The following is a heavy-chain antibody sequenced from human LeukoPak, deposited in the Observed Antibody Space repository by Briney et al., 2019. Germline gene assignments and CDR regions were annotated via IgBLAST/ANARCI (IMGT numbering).Heavy chain of an antibody. CDR2: IYYSGST. Sequence: SETLSLTCTVSGASISSYYWSWIRQPPGKGVEWIGYIYYSGSTNYNPSLKSRVTISVDTSKNQFSLKLSSVTAADTAVYYCARVPSRYYYGSGSYHSSAWFDPWGQGTLVTVSS. J-gene: IGHJ5*02. CDR3: ARVPSRYYYGSGSYHSSAWFDP. V-gene: IGHV4-59*01. D-gene: IGHD3-10*01. CDR1: GASISSYY.